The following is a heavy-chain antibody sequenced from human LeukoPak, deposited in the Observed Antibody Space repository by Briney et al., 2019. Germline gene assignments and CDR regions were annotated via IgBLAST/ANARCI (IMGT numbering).Heavy chain of an antibody. CDR1: GGSFSGYY. Sequence: PSETLSLTCAVYGGSFSGYYWSWIRQPPGKGLEWIGEINHSGSTNYNPSLKSRVTISVDTSKNQFSLKLSSVTAADTAVYYCARTPTIFGGGAWFDPWGQGTLVTVSS. D-gene: IGHD3-3*01. CDR2: INHSGST. J-gene: IGHJ5*02. CDR3: ARTPTIFGGGAWFDP. V-gene: IGHV4-34*01.